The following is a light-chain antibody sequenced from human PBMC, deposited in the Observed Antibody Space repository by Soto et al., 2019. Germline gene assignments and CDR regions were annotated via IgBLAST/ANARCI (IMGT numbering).Light chain of an antibody. Sequence: SVLNQPASVSGSPGQSITISCTGTSSDVGGYNYVSWYQQHPGKAPKLMIYDVSNRPSGVSNRFSGSKSGNTASLTISGLQAEDEADYYCSSYTRSTTLVFGTGTMVTV. V-gene: IGLV2-14*01. CDR2: DVS. J-gene: IGLJ1*01. CDR3: SSYTRSTTLV. CDR1: SSDVGGYNY.